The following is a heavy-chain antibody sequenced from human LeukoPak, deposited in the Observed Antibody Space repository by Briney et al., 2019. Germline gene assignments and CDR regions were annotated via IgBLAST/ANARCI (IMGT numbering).Heavy chain of an antibody. V-gene: IGHV3-7*04. J-gene: IGHJ5*02. CDR3: ARGMTVAANWFDP. CDR1: GFTFSNHW. CDR2: IKQDGSVK. Sequence: GGSLRLSCAASGFTFSNHWMNWVRQSPGKGPEWVANIKQDGSVKYYVDSVKGRLTISRDNAKNSLFLQMNSLRDEDTAVYYCARGMTVAANWFDPWGQGTLVTVSS. D-gene: IGHD6-19*01.